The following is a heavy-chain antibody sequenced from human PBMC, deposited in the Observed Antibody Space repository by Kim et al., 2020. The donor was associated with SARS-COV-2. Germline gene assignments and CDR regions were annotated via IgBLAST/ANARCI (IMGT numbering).Heavy chain of an antibody. D-gene: IGHD2-15*01. J-gene: IGHJ4*02. CDR3: ARLGYCSGGSCFPFDY. V-gene: IGHV1-46*01. Sequence: KVQGRVTMTRDTSTSTVYMELSSLRSEDTAVYFCARLGYCSGGSCFPFDYWGQGTLVTVSS.